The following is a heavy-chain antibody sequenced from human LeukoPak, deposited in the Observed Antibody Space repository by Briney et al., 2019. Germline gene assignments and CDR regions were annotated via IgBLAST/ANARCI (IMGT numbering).Heavy chain of an antibody. V-gene: IGHV4-59*08. J-gene: IGHJ2*01. Sequence: SETLSLTCTVSGGSISPYYWSWIRQPPGKGLEWIGYIYSSGSTNYNPSLKGRVTISVDTSKNQFSLKLRSVTAADTAVYYCARGVKIEYSSSSRNWYLDLWGRGTLVTVSS. D-gene: IGHD6-6*01. CDR3: ARGVKIEYSSSSRNWYLDL. CDR2: IYSSGST. CDR1: GGSISPYY.